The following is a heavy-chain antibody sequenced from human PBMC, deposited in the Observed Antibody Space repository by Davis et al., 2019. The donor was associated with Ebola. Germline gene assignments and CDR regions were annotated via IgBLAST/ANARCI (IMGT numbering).Heavy chain of an antibody. CDR2: INHSGST. D-gene: IGHD5-18*01. J-gene: IGHJ6*02. V-gene: IGHV4-34*01. CDR3: ARAVRGYSYGTYYYDGMDV. Sequence: MPSETLSLTCAVYGGSFSGYYWSWIRQPPGKGLEWIGEINHSGSTNYNPSLKSRVTISVDTSKNQFSPKLSSVTAADTAVYYCARAVRGYSYGTYYYDGMDVWGQGTTVTVSS. CDR1: GGSFSGYY.